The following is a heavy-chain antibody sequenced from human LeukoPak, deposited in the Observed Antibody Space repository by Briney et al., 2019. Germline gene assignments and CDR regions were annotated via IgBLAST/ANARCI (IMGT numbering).Heavy chain of an antibody. CDR2: IYHSGST. V-gene: IGHV4-38-2*02. CDR1: GYSISSGYY. D-gene: IGHD3-10*01. Sequence: SETLSLTCTVSGYSISSGYYWGWIRQPPGKGLEWIGSIYHSGSTYYNPSLKSRVTISVDTSKNQFSLKLSSVTAADTAVYYCARSGLRRDYYASGTMAALDYWGRGTLVTVSS. CDR3: ARSGLRRDYYASGTMAALDY. J-gene: IGHJ4*02.